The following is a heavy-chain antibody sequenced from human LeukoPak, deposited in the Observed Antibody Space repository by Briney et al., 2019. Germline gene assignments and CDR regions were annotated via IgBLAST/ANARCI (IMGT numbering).Heavy chain of an antibody. Sequence: PGGSLRLSCAASGFTFSSYGMHWVRQAPGKGLEWVAFIRYDGSNKYYADSVKGRFTISRDNSKNTLYLQMNSLRAEDTAVYYCAKAYSNDFWSGHKNPIGGGFDYWGQGTLVTVSS. CDR1: GFTFSSYG. D-gene: IGHD3-3*01. CDR3: AKAYSNDFWSGHKNPIGGGFDY. J-gene: IGHJ4*02. V-gene: IGHV3-30*02. CDR2: IRYDGSNK.